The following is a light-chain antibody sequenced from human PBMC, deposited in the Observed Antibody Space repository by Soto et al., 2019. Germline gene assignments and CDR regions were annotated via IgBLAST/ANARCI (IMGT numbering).Light chain of an antibody. CDR3: QQFKSYPLT. CDR1: QGISSN. J-gene: IGKJ4*01. V-gene: IGKV1-9*01. CDR2: AAS. Sequence: IQLTQSPSSLSASVGDRVTITCRASQGISSNLAWYQQKPGKVPKLLISAASTLQSGVPSRVSGSGSGTDFTLTISSLQPEDSASYYCQQFKSYPLTFGGGTKVEIK.